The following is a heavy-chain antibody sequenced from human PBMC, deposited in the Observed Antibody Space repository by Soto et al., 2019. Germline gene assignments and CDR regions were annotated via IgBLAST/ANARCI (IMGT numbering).Heavy chain of an antibody. CDR1: GFTCSSYD. J-gene: IGHJ5*02. CDR2: IKEDGSEK. CDR3: ARYRSLDP. D-gene: IGHD3-16*02. Sequence: GGSLRLSCAVSGFTCSSYDMSWVRQAPGKGLEWVSTILVAGSIKEDGSEKYYVDPVKGRFTISRENAKNSLYLQMNSLRAEDTAVYYCARYRSLDPWGQGILVTVSS. V-gene: IGHV3-7*03.